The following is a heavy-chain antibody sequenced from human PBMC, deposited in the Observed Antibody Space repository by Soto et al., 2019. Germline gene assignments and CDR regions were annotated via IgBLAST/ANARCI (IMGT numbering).Heavy chain of an antibody. CDR1: GGSFSGYY. D-gene: IGHD3-10*01. V-gene: IGHV4-34*01. CDR2: INHSGST. Sequence: PSETLSLTCAVYGGSFSGYYWSWIRQPPGKGLEWIGEINHSGSTNYNPSLKSRVTISVDTSKNQFSLKLSSVTAADTAVYYCARGFGYDYGSGSYSPLAFDIWRQGTMVTVS. CDR3: ARGFGYDYGSGSYSPLAFDI. J-gene: IGHJ3*02.